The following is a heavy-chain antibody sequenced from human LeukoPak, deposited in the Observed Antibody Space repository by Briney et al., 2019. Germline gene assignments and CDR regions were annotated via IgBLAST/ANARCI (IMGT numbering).Heavy chain of an antibody. V-gene: IGHV4-59*08. CDR3: SRLNDCDSSGYPSFYFDY. Sequence: LSETLSLTCSVSGGSISSYYWSWIRPPPGKGLEWIGYIYYSGSTNYNPSLMSRVTISVDTSKNQFSLKLISGTAADAAVDYCSRLNDCDSSGYPSFYFDYWGQGTLVTVAS. CDR1: GGSISSYY. CDR2: IYYSGST. D-gene: IGHD3-22*01. J-gene: IGHJ4*02.